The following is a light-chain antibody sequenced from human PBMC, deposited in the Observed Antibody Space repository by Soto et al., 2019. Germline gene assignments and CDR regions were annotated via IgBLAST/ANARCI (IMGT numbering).Light chain of an antibody. J-gene: IGKJ3*01. Sequence: EIVRTHSAATRSLSRVERVTLSCRASQSVRNKVAWYQQKPGQTPRVIIYDTSTRAADIPARFSGSGYGTYFTLTISSLQSEHFAVYYCQQYNIWRSITFGPGTKVDI. V-gene: IGKV3-15*01. CDR3: QQYNIWRSIT. CDR1: QSVRNK. CDR2: DTS.